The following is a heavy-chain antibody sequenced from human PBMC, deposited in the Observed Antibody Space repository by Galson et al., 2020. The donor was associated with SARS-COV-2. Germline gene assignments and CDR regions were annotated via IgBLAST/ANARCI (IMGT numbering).Heavy chain of an antibody. Sequence: SETLSLTCTVSGGSISSGSYYWSWIRQPAGKGLEWIGRIYTSGSTNYNPSLKSRVTISVDTSKNQFSLKLSSVTAADTAMYYCARGGYSNFDYWGQGTLVTVSS. J-gene: IGHJ4*02. D-gene: IGHD5-18*01. V-gene: IGHV4-61*02. CDR1: GGSISSGSYY. CDR3: ARGGYSNFDY. CDR2: IYTSGST.